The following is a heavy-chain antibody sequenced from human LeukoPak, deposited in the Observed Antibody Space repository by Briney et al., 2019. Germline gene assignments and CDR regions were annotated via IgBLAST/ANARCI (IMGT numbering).Heavy chain of an antibody. CDR2: FDPEDGET. V-gene: IGHV1-24*01. CDR3: ATQDDSSGRTFDY. J-gene: IGHJ4*02. D-gene: IGHD3-22*01. CDR1: GGTFSSYA. Sequence: GSSVKVSCKASGGTFSSYAISWVRQAPGKGLEWMGGFDPEDGETIYAQKFQGRVTMTEDTSTDTAYMELSSLRSEDTAVYYCATQDDSSGRTFDYWGQGTLVTVSS.